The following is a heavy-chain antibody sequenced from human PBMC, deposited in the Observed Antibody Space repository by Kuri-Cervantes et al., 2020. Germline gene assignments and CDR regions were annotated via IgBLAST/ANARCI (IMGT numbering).Heavy chain of an antibody. J-gene: IGHJ3*02. D-gene: IGHD3-10*01. CDR1: GGTFSSYT. Sequence: ASVKVSCKASGGTFSSYTISWVRQAPGQGLEWMGWISAYNGNTNYAQKLQGRVTMTTDTSTSTAYMELRSLRSDDTAVYYCARVGVLLWFGELSLDIWGQGTMVTV. V-gene: IGHV1-18*01. CDR2: ISAYNGNT. CDR3: ARVGVLLWFGELSLDI.